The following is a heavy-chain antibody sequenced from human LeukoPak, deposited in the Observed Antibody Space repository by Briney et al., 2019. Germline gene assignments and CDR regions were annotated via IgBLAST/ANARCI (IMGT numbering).Heavy chain of an antibody. D-gene: IGHD6-19*01. CDR1: GFTFSTYG. CDR3: AGTSSGPERRGMDV. J-gene: IGHJ6*02. Sequence: PGRSLRLSCAASGFTFSTYGMHWVRQAPGKGLEWVAAVWSDGINKYYADSVKGRFTISRDNSKNTLYLQMSSLRAEDTAVYYCAGTSSGPERRGMDVWGQGTTVTVSS. CDR2: VWSDGINK. V-gene: IGHV3-33*01.